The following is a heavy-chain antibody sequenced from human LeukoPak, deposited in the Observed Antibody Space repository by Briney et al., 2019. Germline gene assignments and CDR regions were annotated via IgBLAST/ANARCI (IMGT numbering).Heavy chain of an antibody. D-gene: IGHD1-26*01. Sequence: GTSVKVSCKASGFTFTSSAMQWVRQARGQRLEWIGCIVVGSGNTNYAQKFQERVTITRDMSTSTAYMELSSLRSEDTAVYYCAAESGSYYGVDYYYGMDVWGQGTTVTVSS. CDR3: AAESGSYYGVDYYYGMDV. V-gene: IGHV1-58*02. CDR1: GFTFTSSA. J-gene: IGHJ6*02. CDR2: IVVGSGNT.